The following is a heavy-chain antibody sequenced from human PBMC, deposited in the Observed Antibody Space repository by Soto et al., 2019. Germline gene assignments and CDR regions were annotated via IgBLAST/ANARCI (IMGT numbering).Heavy chain of an antibody. CDR2: IIPIFGTA. CDR1: GGTFSSYA. J-gene: IGHJ4*02. D-gene: IGHD2-2*01. Sequence: EASVKVSCKASGGTFSSYAISWVRQAPGQGLEWMGGIIPIFGTANYAQKFQGRVTITRDTSASTAYMELSSLRSEDTAVYYCASCPQNCITTSPCCLFFDYWGQGTLVTVSS. CDR3: ASCPQNCITTSPCCLFFDY. V-gene: IGHV1-69*05.